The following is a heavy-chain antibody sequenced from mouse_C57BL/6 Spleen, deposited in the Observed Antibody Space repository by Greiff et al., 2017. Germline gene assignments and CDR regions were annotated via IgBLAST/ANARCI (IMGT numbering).Heavy chain of an antibody. CDR1: GFTFSDYG. D-gene: IGHD1-1*01. Sequence: EVMLVESGGGLVKPGGSLKLSCAASGFTFSDYGMNWVRQAPEKGLEWVAYISSGSSTIYYADTVKGRFTISRDNAKNTLFLQMTSLRSEDTAMYYCARRTTVVSFDYWGQGTTLTVSS. J-gene: IGHJ2*01. CDR3: ARRTTVVSFDY. V-gene: IGHV5-17*01. CDR2: ISSGSSTI.